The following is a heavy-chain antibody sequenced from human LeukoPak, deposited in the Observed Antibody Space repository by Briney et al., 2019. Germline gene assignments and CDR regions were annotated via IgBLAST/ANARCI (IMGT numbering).Heavy chain of an antibody. J-gene: IGHJ4*02. Sequence: SETLSPTCAVYGESFSGFYWSWIRQPPGKGLEWIGEINHSGSTNYNPSLKSRVTISVDTSKNQFSLKLNSVTAADTAVYYCARGVLGRRGRDRLHNDYWGQGSLVTVSS. CDR1: GESFSGFY. CDR3: ARGVLGRRGRDRLHNDY. V-gene: IGHV4-34*01. D-gene: IGHD2-8*01. CDR2: INHSGST.